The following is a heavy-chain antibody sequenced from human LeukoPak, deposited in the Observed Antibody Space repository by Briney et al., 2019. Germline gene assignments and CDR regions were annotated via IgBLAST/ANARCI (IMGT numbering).Heavy chain of an antibody. Sequence: ASVKVSCKASGYTFTSYGISWVRQAPGQGLEWMGWISANNGNTKYAQKLQGRVTMTPDTSTSTAYMELRSLRSDDTAVYYCARDTEWEKNPDYFDYWGQGTLVTVSS. V-gene: IGHV1-18*01. CDR1: GYTFTSYG. CDR3: ARDTEWEKNPDYFDY. D-gene: IGHD1-26*01. J-gene: IGHJ4*02. CDR2: ISANNGNT.